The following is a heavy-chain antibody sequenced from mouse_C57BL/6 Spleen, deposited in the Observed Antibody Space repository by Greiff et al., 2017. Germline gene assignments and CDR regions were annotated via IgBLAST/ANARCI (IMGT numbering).Heavy chain of an antibody. V-gene: IGHV1-55*01. D-gene: IGHD1-1*01. Sequence: QVQLQQPGAELVKPGASVKMSCKASGYTFTSYWITWVKQRPGQGLEWIGDIYPGSGSTNYNEKFKSKATLTVDTSSSTAYMQLSSLTSEDAAVYYCARGGTTVVEGYWGQGTTLTVSS. J-gene: IGHJ2*01. CDR2: IYPGSGST. CDR1: GYTFTSYW. CDR3: ARGGTTVVEGY.